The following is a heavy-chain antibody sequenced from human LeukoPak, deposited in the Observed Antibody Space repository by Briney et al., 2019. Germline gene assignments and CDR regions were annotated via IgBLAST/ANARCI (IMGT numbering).Heavy chain of an antibody. CDR2: ISGSGGST. J-gene: IGHJ4*02. CDR3: AKAGGKYCSGGSCYYVDY. D-gene: IGHD2-15*01. Sequence: GGSLRLSCAASGFTFSSCAMSWVRQAPGKGLEWVSAISGSGGSTYYADSVKGRFTISRDNSKNTLYLQMNSLRAEDTAVYYCAKAGGKYCSGGSCYYVDYWGQGTLVTVSS. CDR1: GFTFSSCA. V-gene: IGHV3-23*01.